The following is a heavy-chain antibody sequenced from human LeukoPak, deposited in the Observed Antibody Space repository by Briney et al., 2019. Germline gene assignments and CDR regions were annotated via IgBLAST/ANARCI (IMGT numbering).Heavy chain of an antibody. CDR1: GYTFTGYY. CDR3: ASLLTYSSGWFLY. V-gene: IGHV1-8*03. D-gene: IGHD6-19*01. Sequence: VASVKVSCKASGYTFTGYYMHWVRQAPGQGLEWMGWVNPNSGDTGYAQKFQGRVTITRNTSISTAYMELSGLRSEDTAVYYCASLLTYSSGWFLYWGQGTLVTVSS. CDR2: VNPNSGDT. J-gene: IGHJ4*02.